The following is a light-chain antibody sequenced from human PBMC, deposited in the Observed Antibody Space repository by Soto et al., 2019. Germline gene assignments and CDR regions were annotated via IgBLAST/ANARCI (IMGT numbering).Light chain of an antibody. CDR3: QHGDYLPI. J-gene: IGKJ3*01. Sequence: DIQMTQSPSSLSASVGDRLTITCQASHDITSYLNWYQHKPGKAPKLLIYDASILKAGVPPRFSGSGSGTDFTLAISGLQPEDVATYYCQHGDYLPIFGPGTTVDFK. V-gene: IGKV1-33*01. CDR2: DAS. CDR1: HDITSY.